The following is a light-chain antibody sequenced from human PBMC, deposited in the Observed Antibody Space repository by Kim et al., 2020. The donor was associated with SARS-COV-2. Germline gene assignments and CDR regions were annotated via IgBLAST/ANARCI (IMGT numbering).Light chain of an antibody. CDR1: SLRSYY. CDR2: GKN. Sequence: LGQTVRITCQGDSLRSYYASWYQQKPGQAPVLVIYGKNNRPSGIPDRLSGSSSGNTASLTITGAQAEDEADYYCNSRDSSGNHHYVFGTGTKVTVL. J-gene: IGLJ1*01. V-gene: IGLV3-19*01. CDR3: NSRDSSGNHHYV.